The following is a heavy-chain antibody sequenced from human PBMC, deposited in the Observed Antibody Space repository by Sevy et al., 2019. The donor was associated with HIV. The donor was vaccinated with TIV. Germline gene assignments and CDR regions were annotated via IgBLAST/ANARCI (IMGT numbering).Heavy chain of an antibody. CDR3: ARDASPYCSGGRCYFDAFDI. J-gene: IGHJ3*02. CDR2: ISTTSIIT. V-gene: IGHV3-48*01. CDR1: GFTFSSYT. D-gene: IGHD2-15*01. Sequence: GGSLRLSCAASGFTFSSYTMNWVRQAPGKGLEWVSYISTTSIITYYADSVRGRFTISRDNAKNSLYLQMNSLRADDTAVYYCARDASPYCSGGRCYFDAFDIWGQGTMVTVS.